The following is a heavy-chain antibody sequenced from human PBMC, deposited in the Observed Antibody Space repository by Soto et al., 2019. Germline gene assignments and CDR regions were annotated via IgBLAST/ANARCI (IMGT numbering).Heavy chain of an antibody. CDR3: ASCLTENPVHCTSTICYRVYYYYYMDV. V-gene: IGHV1-18*01. Sequence: GDSVKVSCKASGYTFTSYGISWVRLAPGQGLEWMGWISAYNGNTNYAQKLQGRVTMTTDTSTSTAYMELSSLRSEDTAVYYCASCLTENPVHCTSTICYRVYYYYYMDVWGKGTTVTVSS. CDR1: GYTFTSYG. CDR2: ISAYNGNT. J-gene: IGHJ6*03. D-gene: IGHD2-2*01.